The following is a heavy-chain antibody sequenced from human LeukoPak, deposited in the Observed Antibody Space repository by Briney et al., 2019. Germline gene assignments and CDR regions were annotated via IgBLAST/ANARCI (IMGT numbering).Heavy chain of an antibody. V-gene: IGHV1-46*01. CDR1: GYTFTSYY. D-gene: IGHD3-10*01. CDR2: INPSGGST. CDR3: ARDYRPYGSGSSGGD. Sequence: GASVKVSCKASGYTFTSYYMHWVRQAPGQGLEWMGIINPSGGSTSYAQKFQGRVTMTRDTSTSTVYMELSSLRSEDMAVYYCARDYRPYGSGSSGGDWGQGTLVTVSS. J-gene: IGHJ4*02.